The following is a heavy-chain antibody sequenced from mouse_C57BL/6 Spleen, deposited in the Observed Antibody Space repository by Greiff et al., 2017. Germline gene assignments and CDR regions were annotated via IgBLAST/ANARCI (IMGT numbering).Heavy chain of an antibody. J-gene: IGHJ1*03. CDR3: ARETTDWYFDV. V-gene: IGHV1-72*01. CDR2: IDPKSGGT. CDR1: GYTFTSYW. D-gene: IGHD1-1*01. Sequence: QVQLQQPGAELVKPGASVKLSCKASGYTFTSYWMHWVKQRPGRGLEWIGRIDPKSGGTKYNEKFKSKATLTVDKPSSTAYMQLSSLTSEDSAVYYCARETTDWYFDVWGTGTTVTVSS.